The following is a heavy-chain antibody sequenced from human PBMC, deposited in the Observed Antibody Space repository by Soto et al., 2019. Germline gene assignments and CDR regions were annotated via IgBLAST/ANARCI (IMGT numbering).Heavy chain of an antibody. D-gene: IGHD7-27*01. J-gene: IGHJ6*02. Sequence: GGSLRLSCAASGFTFDDYAMHWVRQGPGKGLEWVSGISWNSGDIGIADSVRGRFTISRNNAKNSLYLQMNSLRAEDTAVYYCARDSEGLGNYYYGMDVWGQGTTVTVSS. CDR2: ISWNSGDI. CDR3: ARDSEGLGNYYYGMDV. CDR1: GFTFDDYA. V-gene: IGHV3-9*01.